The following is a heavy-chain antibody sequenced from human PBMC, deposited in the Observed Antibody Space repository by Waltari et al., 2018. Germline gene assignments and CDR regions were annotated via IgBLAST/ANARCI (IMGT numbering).Heavy chain of an antibody. CDR1: GFTASSNH. CDR2: NYSGGST. V-gene: IGHV3-53*01. J-gene: IGHJ4*02. CDR3: ARTLEAGLFDY. Sequence: EVQLVESGGGLIEPGGSMALCCAASGFTASSNHMTWVRQAAGKGLEWVSVNYSGGSTYHEDDVHGRFPISRDHSTDTLYLQMNSLRSEGTAVYYCARTLEAGLFDYRGQGTLVTVSS. D-gene: IGHD6-13*01.